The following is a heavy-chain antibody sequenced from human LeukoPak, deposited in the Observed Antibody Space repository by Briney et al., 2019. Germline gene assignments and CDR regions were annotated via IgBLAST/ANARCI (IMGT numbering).Heavy chain of an antibody. Sequence: SETLSLTCAVYGGSFSGYYWSWIRQPPGKGLEWIGEINHSGSTNYNPSLKSRVTISVDTSKNQFSLKLSSVTAADTAVYYCARHLYSSGWYGFDYWGQGTLVTVSS. CDR2: INHSGST. V-gene: IGHV4-34*01. D-gene: IGHD6-19*01. CDR1: GGSFSGYY. CDR3: ARHLYSSGWYGFDY. J-gene: IGHJ4*02.